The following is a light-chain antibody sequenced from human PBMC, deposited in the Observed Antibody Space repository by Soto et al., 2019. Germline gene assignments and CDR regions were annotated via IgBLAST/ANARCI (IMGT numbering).Light chain of an antibody. CDR1: SSDVGGYNY. CDR2: EVS. V-gene: IGLV2-14*01. Sequence: QSVLTQPASVYGSPGQSITISCTGTSSDVGGYNYVSWYQQHPGKAPKLMIYEVSNRPSGVSNRFSGSKSGNTASLTISGLQAEDEADYYCSSYTSSSTLRVFGTGTKVTGL. CDR3: SSYTSSSTLRV. J-gene: IGLJ1*01.